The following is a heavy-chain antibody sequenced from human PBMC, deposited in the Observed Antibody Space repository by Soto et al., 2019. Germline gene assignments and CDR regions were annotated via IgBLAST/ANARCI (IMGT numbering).Heavy chain of an antibody. CDR3: ARELGKFDY. CDR1: GFTLSGYW. Sequence: EVQLVESGGSLVQPGGSLRLSCAASGFTLSGYWMSWVRQAPGKGLEWVANIKQDRSEENYVDSVKGRFTISRDNAKNSVYLQMNSLRAEDTTVYYCARELGKFDYWGQGALVTVSS. J-gene: IGHJ4*02. V-gene: IGHV3-7*05. CDR2: IKQDRSEE. D-gene: IGHD7-27*01.